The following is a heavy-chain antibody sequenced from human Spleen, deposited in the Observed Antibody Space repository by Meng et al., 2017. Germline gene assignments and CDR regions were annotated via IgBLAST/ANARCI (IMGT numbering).Heavy chain of an antibody. CDR1: GFTFSDYW. Sequence: GGSLRLTCAASGFTFSDYWMSWVRQAPGKGLEWVANIKQDGSEKYHVDSVKGRFTISRDNAKSSLYLQMNSLRAEDTSVYYCAREVYSGSWYLGSWGQGTLVTVSS. CDR2: IKQDGSEK. CDR3: AREVYSGSWYLGS. D-gene: IGHD6-13*01. J-gene: IGHJ4*02. V-gene: IGHV3-7*01.